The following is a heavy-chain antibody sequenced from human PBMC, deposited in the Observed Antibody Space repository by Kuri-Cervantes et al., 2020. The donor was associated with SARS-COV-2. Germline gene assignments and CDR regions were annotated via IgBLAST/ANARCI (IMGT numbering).Heavy chain of an antibody. Sequence: ESLKISCTVSGGSVSSSSYYWGWIRQPPGKGLEWIGSIYYSESTYYNPSLKSRVTISVDTSKNQFSLKLSSVTAADTAVYYCARGGFLTGYRGTRGAFDIWGQGTMVTVSS. D-gene: IGHD3-9*01. CDR3: ARGGFLTGYRGTRGAFDI. CDR2: IYYSEST. J-gene: IGHJ3*02. CDR1: GGSVSSSSYY. V-gene: IGHV4-39*07.